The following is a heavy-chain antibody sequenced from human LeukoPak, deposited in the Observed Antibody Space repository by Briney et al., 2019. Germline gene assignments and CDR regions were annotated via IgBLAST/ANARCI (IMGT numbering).Heavy chain of an antibody. J-gene: IGHJ5*02. CDR2: IRYDGSNK. Sequence: GGSLRLSCAASGFTFSSYGMHWVRQAPGKGLEWVAFIRYDGSNKYYADSVKGRFTISRDNSKNTLYLQMNSLRAEDTAVYYCAKDPRAASYNWFGPWGQGTLVTVSS. CDR3: AKDPRAASYNWFGP. V-gene: IGHV3-30*02. CDR1: GFTFSSYG. D-gene: IGHD2-15*01.